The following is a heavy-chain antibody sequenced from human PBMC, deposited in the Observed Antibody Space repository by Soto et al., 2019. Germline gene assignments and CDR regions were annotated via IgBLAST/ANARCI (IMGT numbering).Heavy chain of an antibody. Sequence: QVQLVQSGAEVKKPGSSVKVSCKASGGTFSSYAISWVRQAPGQGLEWMGGIIPIFGTANYAQKFQGRVTITADESTSSGYMELSSVRSEDTSVYYCARATVTTGNYYYYGMDVGAQGTTGTVSS. J-gene: IGHJ6*02. D-gene: IGHD4-17*01. CDR1: GGTFSSYA. V-gene: IGHV1-69*01. CDR2: IIPIFGTA. CDR3: ARATVTTGNYYYYGMDV.